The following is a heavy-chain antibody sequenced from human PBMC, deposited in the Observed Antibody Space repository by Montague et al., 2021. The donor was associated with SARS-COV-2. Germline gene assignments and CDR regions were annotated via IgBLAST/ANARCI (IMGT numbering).Heavy chain of an antibody. CDR2: NYDCGST. CDR1: GGSISSSSYY. D-gene: IGHD3-22*01. Sequence: SETLSLTCTVSGGSISSSSYYWGWIRQPPGKGLEWIGCNYDCGSTYYNPSLKSRVTMSVDTSKNQFSLKLSSVTAADTAVYYCARGWFSPMLVVVIRGPFDYWGQGTLVTVSS. V-gene: IGHV4-39*07. J-gene: IGHJ4*02. CDR3: ARGWFSPMLVVVIRGPFDY.